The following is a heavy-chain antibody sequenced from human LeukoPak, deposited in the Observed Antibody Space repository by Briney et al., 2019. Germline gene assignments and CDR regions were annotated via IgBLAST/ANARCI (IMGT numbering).Heavy chain of an antibody. CDR2: INPNSGGT. D-gene: IGHD2-15*01. CDR1: GYVFTGYY. CDR3: ARFSGGRKGGFDY. V-gene: IGHV1-2*02. Sequence: ASVKVSCKTSGYVFTGYYMHWVRQAPGQGLEWMGWINPNSGGTKYAQKFQGRVTMTRDTSISTAYMELSRLRSDDTAVYYCARFSGGRKGGFDYWGQGTLVTVSS. J-gene: IGHJ4*02.